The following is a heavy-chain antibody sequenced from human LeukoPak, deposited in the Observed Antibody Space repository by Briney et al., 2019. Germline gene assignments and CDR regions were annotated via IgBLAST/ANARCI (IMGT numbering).Heavy chain of an antibody. CDR3: ARSAAGTYY. CDR1: GFTFTNYD. J-gene: IGHJ4*02. D-gene: IGHD1-1*01. Sequence: PGGSLRLSCAASGFTFTNYDMNWVRQAPGKGLEWVSSISSSSSYKYYTDSVKGRFTISRDNAKNSLYLQMNSLRAEDTAVYYCARSAAGTYYWGQGTLVTVSS. CDR2: ISSSSSYK. V-gene: IGHV3-21*01.